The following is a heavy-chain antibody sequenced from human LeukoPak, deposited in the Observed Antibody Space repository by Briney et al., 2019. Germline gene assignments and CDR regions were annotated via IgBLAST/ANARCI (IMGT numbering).Heavy chain of an antibody. CDR1: GYTFTSYD. CDR3: ATAFGIYDFWSGPIIYGMDV. Sequence: ASVKVSCKASGYTFTSYDINWVRQATGQGLEWMGWMNPNSGNTGYAQKFQGRVTMTRNTSISTAYMELSSLRSEDTAVYYCATAFGIYDFWSGPIIYGMDVWGQGTTVTVSS. V-gene: IGHV1-8*01. CDR2: MNPNSGNT. D-gene: IGHD3-3*01. J-gene: IGHJ6*02.